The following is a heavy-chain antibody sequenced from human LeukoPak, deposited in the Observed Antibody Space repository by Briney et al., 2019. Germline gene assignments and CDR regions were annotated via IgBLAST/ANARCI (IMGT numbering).Heavy chain of an antibody. Sequence: SVKVSCKASGGTFSSYAISWVRQAPGQGLEWMGGIMPIFGTANYAQKFQGRVTITADESTSTAYMELSSLRSEDTAVYYCARAESPSTYCSSTSCYYFDYWGQGTLVTVSS. V-gene: IGHV1-69*13. CDR3: ARAESPSTYCSSTSCYYFDY. J-gene: IGHJ4*02. CDR2: IMPIFGTA. CDR1: GGTFSSYA. D-gene: IGHD2-2*01.